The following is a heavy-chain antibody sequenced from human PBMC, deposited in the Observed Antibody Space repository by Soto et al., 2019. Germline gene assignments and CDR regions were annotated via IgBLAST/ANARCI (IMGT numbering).Heavy chain of an antibody. Sequence: EVQLVESGGGLVQPGGSLRVSCAASGFTFSSYWMHWVRQAPGQGLVWVSRINSDGSSTCYADSVKGRFTISRDNAKNTLYLQMNSLRAEDTAIYYCARRGAVAGLHYWGQGTLVTVSS. CDR1: GFTFSSYW. J-gene: IGHJ4*02. V-gene: IGHV3-74*01. CDR2: INSDGSST. D-gene: IGHD6-19*01. CDR3: ARRGAVAGLHY.